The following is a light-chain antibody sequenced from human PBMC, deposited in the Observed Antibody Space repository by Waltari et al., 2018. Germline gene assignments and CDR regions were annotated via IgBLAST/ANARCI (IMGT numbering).Light chain of an antibody. J-gene: IGLJ2*01. V-gene: IGLV2-8*01. CDR2: EVN. CDR1: NSDIGTYNY. Sequence: QSALTQPPSASGSPGQSVTISCSGTNSDIGTYNYVSWFQQHPGRAPKLLIYEVNKRPHGVPDRFSGSKSDNRASLTVSGLQADDEAVYHCSSYAGSNTLVFGGGTRLTVL. CDR3: SSYAGSNTLV.